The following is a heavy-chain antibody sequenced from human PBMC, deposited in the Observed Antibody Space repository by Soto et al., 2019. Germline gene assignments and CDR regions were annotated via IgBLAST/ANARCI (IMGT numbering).Heavy chain of an antibody. J-gene: IGHJ2*01. CDR2: ISGSAGTT. Sequence: EVKLLESGGGLVQPGGSLRLSCAASGFTFSTYALNWVRQAPGKGLEWVSAISGSAGTTFYADSVEARFTISRDISKNTVYLQINSLSADDTAIYFCAKEGQLGYWYFDLWGRGTMVTVSS. D-gene: IGHD7-27*01. V-gene: IGHV3-23*01. CDR3: AKEGQLGYWYFDL. CDR1: GFTFSTYA.